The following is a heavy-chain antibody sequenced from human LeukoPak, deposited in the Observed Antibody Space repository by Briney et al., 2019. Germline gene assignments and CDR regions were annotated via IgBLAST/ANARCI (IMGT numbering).Heavy chain of an antibody. CDR3: ASSGRKDYYDSSGYPH. V-gene: IGHV1-69*06. CDR1: GGTFSSYA. J-gene: IGHJ4*02. D-gene: IGHD3-22*01. Sequence: GASVKVSCKASGGTFSSYAIIWVRQAPGQGLEWMGRIIPIFGTAHYAQKFQGRVTITADKSTSTAYMELSSLRSEDTAVYYCASSGRKDYYDSSGYPHWGQGTLVTVSS. CDR2: IIPIFGTA.